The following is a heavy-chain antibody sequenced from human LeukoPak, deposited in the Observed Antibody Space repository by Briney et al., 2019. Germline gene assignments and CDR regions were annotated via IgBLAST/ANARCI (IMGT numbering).Heavy chain of an antibody. Sequence: GRSLRLSCAASGFTFSSFGMHWVRQAPGKGLEWVAVIWYDGNNKYYADSVKGRFTISRDNSKNTLYLQMNSLRAEDTAVYYCARAFTSTGYYYAEYWGQGTLVTVSS. CDR1: GFTFSSFG. CDR2: IWYDGNNK. D-gene: IGHD3-22*01. CDR3: ARAFTSTGYYYAEY. J-gene: IGHJ4*02. V-gene: IGHV3-33*01.